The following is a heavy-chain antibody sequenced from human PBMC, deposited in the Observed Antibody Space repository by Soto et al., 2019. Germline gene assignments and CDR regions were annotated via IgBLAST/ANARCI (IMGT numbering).Heavy chain of an antibody. CDR1: GGTFSSYA. J-gene: IGHJ6*02. CDR2: IIPIFGTA. CDR3: ARGYSYGFGSLYCGMDV. D-gene: IGHD5-18*01. V-gene: IGHV1-69*06. Sequence: QVQLVQSGAEVKKPGSSVKVSCKASGGTFSSYAISWVRQAPGQGLEWMGGIIPIFGTANYAQKFQGRVTITADKSTSTAYMELSSLRSEDTAVYYCARGYSYGFGSLYCGMDVWGQGTTVTVSS.